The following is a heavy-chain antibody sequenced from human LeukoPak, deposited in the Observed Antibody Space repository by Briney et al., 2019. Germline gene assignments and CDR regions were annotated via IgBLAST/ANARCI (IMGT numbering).Heavy chain of an antibody. CDR2: ISAYNGNT. D-gene: IGHD1-26*01. Sequence: GASVKVSCKASGYTFTNYGINWVRQAPGQGLEWMGWISAYNGNTNYALKLQGRVTMTTDTSTSTAYMELRSLRSDDTAVYYCARDLDQYSGRFGGFGHDFWGQGTLVTVSS. CDR1: GYTFTNYG. J-gene: IGHJ4*02. V-gene: IGHV1-18*01. CDR3: ARDLDQYSGRFGGFGHDF.